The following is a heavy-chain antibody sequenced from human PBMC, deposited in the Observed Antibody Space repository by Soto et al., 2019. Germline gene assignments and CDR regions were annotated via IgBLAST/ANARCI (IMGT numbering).Heavy chain of an antibody. CDR2: IDWDNDK. D-gene: IGHD1-1*01. Sequence: SSPTLVNPTQTLTLTCTFSGFSLSTSGMCVSWIRQPPGKALEWLARIDWDNDKYYTTSLKTRLTISKDTSKNQVVLTMTNMDPVDTATYYCARTTPTGTVYLFDYWGQGTLVPVSS. V-gene: IGHV2-70*11. CDR3: ARTTPTGTVYLFDY. CDR1: GFSLSTSGMC. J-gene: IGHJ4*02.